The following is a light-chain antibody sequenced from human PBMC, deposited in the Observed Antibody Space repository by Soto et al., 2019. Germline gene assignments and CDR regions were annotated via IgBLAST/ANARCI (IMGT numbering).Light chain of an antibody. V-gene: IGLV2-8*01. CDR1: GSDIGAYKF. J-gene: IGLJ1*01. CDR3: ASYAGGNQV. CDR2: GVT. Sequence: QSALAQPPSASGSPGQSVTISCTGSGSDIGAYKFVSWYQQHPGKAPKLMIFGVTERPSGVPDRFSGSKSGNTASLTVSGLQADDEADYYCASYAGGNQVFGTGTKLTVL.